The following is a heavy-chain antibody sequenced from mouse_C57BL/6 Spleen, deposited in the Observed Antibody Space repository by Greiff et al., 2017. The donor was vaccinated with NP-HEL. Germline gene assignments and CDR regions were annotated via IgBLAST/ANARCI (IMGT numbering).Heavy chain of an antibody. J-gene: IGHJ1*03. CDR2: ISDGGST. CDR1: GFTFSSYA. V-gene: IGHV5-9-3*01. D-gene: IGHD1-1*01. Sequence: EVQGVESGGGLVKPGGSLKLSCAASGFTFSSYAMSWVRQTPEKRLEWVATISDGGSTYYPDTMERRFIISRDNTKKTLYLQMSSLRSEDTALYYCAKGGYGSSYWYFDVWGTVTTVTVSS. CDR3: AKGGYGSSYWYFDV.